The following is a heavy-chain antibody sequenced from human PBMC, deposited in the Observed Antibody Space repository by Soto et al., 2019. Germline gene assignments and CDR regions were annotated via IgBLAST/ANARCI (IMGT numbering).Heavy chain of an antibody. D-gene: IGHD6-19*01. CDR1: GGSINSSSYF. CDR3: ARHYSRGPRNWFDP. Sequence: PSETLSLTCSVSGGSINSSSYFWGWVRQPPGKGLEWIGSIYYSGSTYYNPSLRSRVTISVDTSKNQFSLKLSSVTAADTAVFYRARHYSRGPRNWFDPWGQGTLVT. V-gene: IGHV4-39*01. J-gene: IGHJ5*02. CDR2: IYYSGST.